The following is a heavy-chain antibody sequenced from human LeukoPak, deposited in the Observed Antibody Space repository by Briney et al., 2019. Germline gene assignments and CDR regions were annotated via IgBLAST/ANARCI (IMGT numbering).Heavy chain of an antibody. CDR3: AKAPYGTHSGYGERFDY. Sequence: QPGGSLRLSCAASGFTFSSYAMSWVRQAPGKGLEWVSAISGSGGSTYYADSVKGRFTISRDNSKNTLYLQMNSLRAEDTAVYYCAKAPYGTHSGYGERFDYWGQGTLVTVSS. D-gene: IGHD5-12*01. V-gene: IGHV3-23*01. CDR2: ISGSGGST. J-gene: IGHJ4*02. CDR1: GFTFSSYA.